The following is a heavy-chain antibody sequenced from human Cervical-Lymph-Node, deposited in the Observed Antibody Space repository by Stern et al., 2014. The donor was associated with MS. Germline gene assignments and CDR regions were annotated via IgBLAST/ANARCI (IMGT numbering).Heavy chain of an antibody. Sequence: QVTLRESGPTLVKPTQTLTLTCTFSGFSLSTSGVGVGWIRQPPGKALEXLALIFWDGDKPYRPSLKSRLTNTKDTSKNQVVLTMTNMDPVDTATYYCAHSGYDFWSGYKNHYYYGMDVWGQGTTVTVSS. D-gene: IGHD3-3*01. J-gene: IGHJ6*02. CDR2: IFWDGDK. CDR1: GFSLSTSGVG. V-gene: IGHV2-5*09. CDR3: AHSGYDFWSGYKNHYYYGMDV.